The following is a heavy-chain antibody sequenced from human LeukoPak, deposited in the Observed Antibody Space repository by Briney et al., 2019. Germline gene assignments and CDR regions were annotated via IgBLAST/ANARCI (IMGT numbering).Heavy chain of an antibody. D-gene: IGHD3-10*01. CDR3: ARSSGSGSPPDY. CDR1: GGSSSSDS. V-gene: IGHV4-59*08. CDR2: IYYSGST. Sequence: SETLSLTCTVSGGSSSSDSWSWIRQPPGKGLEYIGYIYYSGSTNYNPSLKSRVTISVDTSKNQFSLKLSSLTAADTAVYYCARSSGSGSPPDYWGQGTLVTISS. J-gene: IGHJ4*02.